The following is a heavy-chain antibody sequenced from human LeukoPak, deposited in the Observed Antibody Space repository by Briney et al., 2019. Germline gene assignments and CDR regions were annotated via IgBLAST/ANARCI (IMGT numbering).Heavy chain of an antibody. D-gene: IGHD3-10*01. J-gene: IGHJ4*02. CDR3: ARGIYVGGSGTYYYFDY. CDR2: IYDSGST. CDR1: SASVSSGSYY. V-gene: IGHV4-61*01. Sequence: SETLSLTCTVSSASVSSGSYYWSWIRQPPGKGLEWIGYIYDSGSTNYNASLRSRVTISLDTSRTQFSLKLSSVTAADTAVYYCARGIYVGGSGTYYYFDYWGQGILVTVSS.